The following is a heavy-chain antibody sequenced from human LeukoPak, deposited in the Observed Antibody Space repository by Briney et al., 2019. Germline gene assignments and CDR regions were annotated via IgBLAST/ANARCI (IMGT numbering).Heavy chain of an antibody. V-gene: IGHV1-8*01. CDR3: ARGLGSYDSSELTWPMISF. Sequence: ASVKVSCKASGYTFTSYDINWVRQATGQGLEWMGWMNPNSGNTGYAQKFQGRITMTRSTSITTAYMELSGLRSDDTAVYYCARGLGSYDSSELTWPMISFWGQGTQVTVSS. CDR1: GYTFTSYD. CDR2: MNPNSGNT. J-gene: IGHJ4*02. D-gene: IGHD3-22*01.